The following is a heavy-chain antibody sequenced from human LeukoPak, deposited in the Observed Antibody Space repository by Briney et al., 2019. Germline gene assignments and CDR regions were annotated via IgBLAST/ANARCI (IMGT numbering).Heavy chain of an antibody. J-gene: IGHJ4*02. CDR1: GFPFSSYW. CDR2: INGDGSST. V-gene: IGHV3-74*01. D-gene: IGHD3-22*01. CDR3: ARDGDSSGYYVNFDY. Sequence: QPWGSLTLSCAASGFPFSSYWMHWVGQVPGKGLVWVSRINGDGSSTSYADSVKGRFTTSRDNAKNTLYLQMNGLRAEDTAVYYCARDGDSSGYYVNFDYWGQGTLVTVSS.